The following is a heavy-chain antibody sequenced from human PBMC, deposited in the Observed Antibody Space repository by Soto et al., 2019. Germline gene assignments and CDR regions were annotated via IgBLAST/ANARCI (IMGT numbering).Heavy chain of an antibody. Sequence: EVQLLESGGGLVQPGGSLRLSCAASGFTFSIYAMNWVRQAPGKGLEWVAGIIGAGAPYYADPVKGRFTISRDNSNNILYLQMNNLSAEDTALYFCAKDVTPDSRWDIHYWGQGTMVTVS. D-gene: IGHD1-26*01. CDR1: GFTFSIYA. CDR2: IIGAGAP. J-gene: IGHJ4*02. V-gene: IGHV3-23*01. CDR3: AKDVTPDSRWDIHY.